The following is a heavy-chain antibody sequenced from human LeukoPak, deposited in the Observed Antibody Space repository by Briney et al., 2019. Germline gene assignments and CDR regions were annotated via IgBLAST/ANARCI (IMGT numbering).Heavy chain of an antibody. CDR3: ARRGFGELFSLEYALDI. V-gene: IGHV5-51*01. Sequence: GESLKISCKGSGYSFTSYWIGWVRQMPGKGLEWMGIIYPGDSDTRYSPSFQGQVTISAGKSISTAYLQWSSLKASDTAMYYCARRGFGELFSLEYALDIWGQGTMVTVSS. D-gene: IGHD3-10*01. CDR2: IYPGDSDT. J-gene: IGHJ3*02. CDR1: GYSFTSYW.